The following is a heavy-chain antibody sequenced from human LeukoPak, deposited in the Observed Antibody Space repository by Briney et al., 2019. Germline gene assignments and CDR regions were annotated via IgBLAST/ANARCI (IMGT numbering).Heavy chain of an antibody. CDR3: ARGDWGIVVVPAAPLGY. D-gene: IGHD2-2*01. Sequence: ASVKVSCKASGYTFTSYGISWVRQAPGQGLEGMGWISAYNGNTNYAQKLQGRVTMTTDTSTSTAYMELRSLRSDDTAVYYCARGDWGIVVVPAAPLGYWGQGTLVTVSS. CDR1: GYTFTSYG. CDR2: ISAYNGNT. J-gene: IGHJ4*02. V-gene: IGHV1-18*01.